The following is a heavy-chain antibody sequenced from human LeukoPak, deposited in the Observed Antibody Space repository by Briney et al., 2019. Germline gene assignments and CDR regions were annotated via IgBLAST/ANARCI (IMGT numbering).Heavy chain of an antibody. CDR2: IYYTGRT. Sequence: SETLSLTCTVSGGSISSHSWSWVRQPPGKGLEWVGYIYYTGRTNYNPSLKSRVTISLDTSKNQFSLKLSSVTAADTAMYYCARTGTAFDYWGQGTLVTVSS. J-gene: IGHJ4*02. V-gene: IGHV4-59*11. D-gene: IGHD1-7*01. CDR1: GGSISSHS. CDR3: ARTGTAFDY.